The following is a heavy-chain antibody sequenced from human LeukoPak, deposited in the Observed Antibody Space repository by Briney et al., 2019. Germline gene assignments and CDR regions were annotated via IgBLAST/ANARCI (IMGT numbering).Heavy chain of an antibody. CDR3: ARYQSSMLHGFDI. Sequence: SETLSLTCSVSGGSISSSSYDWRSPRQPPGRGGEWIASIYYSGSTYYSPSIKSRVTISVDTSKNQFSLKLSSVTAADTAMYYCARYQSSMLHGFDIWGQGTMVTVSS. J-gene: IGHJ3*02. D-gene: IGHD3-10*02. CDR1: GGSISSSSYD. V-gene: IGHV4-39*01. CDR2: IYYSGST.